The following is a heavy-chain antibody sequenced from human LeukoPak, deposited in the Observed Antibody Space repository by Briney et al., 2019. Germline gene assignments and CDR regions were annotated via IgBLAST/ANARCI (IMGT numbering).Heavy chain of an antibody. J-gene: IGHJ6*03. CDR3: ARAHGYCSGGSCNRSPYYYYYLDV. Sequence: ASVKVSCKASGYTFTGYYMHWVRQAPGQGLEWMGWINPNSGGTNYAQKFQGRVTMTRDTSISTAYMELSRLRSDDTAVYYCARAHGYCSGGSCNRSPYYYYYLDVWGKGTTVTVSS. CDR2: INPNSGGT. CDR1: GYTFTGYY. D-gene: IGHD2-15*01. V-gene: IGHV1-2*02.